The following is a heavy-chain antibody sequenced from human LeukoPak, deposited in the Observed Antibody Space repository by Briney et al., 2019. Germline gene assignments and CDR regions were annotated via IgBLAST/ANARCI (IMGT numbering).Heavy chain of an antibody. Sequence: PSETLSLTCAVYGGSFSGYYWSWIRQPPGKGLEWIGEINHSGSTNYNPSLKSRVTISVDTSKNQFSLKLSSVTAADTAVYYCAPPKYSSSKDWGQGTLVTVPS. CDR3: APPKYSSSKD. V-gene: IGHV4-34*01. D-gene: IGHD6-13*01. CDR1: GGSFSGYY. CDR2: INHSGST. J-gene: IGHJ4*02.